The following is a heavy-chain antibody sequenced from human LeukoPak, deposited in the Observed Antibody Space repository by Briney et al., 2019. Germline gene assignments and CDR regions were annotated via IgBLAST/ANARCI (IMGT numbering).Heavy chain of an antibody. Sequence: PSQTLSLTCTVSGGSISSGGYYWRWIRQHPGKGLEWIGYIYYSGSTYYNPSLKSRVTISVDTSKNQFSLKLSSVTAADTAVYYCARDARRYYDSSGYYRYFDYWGQGTLVTASS. J-gene: IGHJ4*02. V-gene: IGHV4-31*03. CDR1: GGSISSGGYY. D-gene: IGHD3-22*01. CDR3: ARDARRYYDSSGYYRYFDY. CDR2: IYYSGST.